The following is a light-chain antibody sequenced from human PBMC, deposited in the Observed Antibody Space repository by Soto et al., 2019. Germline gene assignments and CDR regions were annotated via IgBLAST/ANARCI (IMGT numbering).Light chain of an antibody. J-gene: IGLJ3*02. Sequence: QPVLTQSPSASASLGASVKLTCTLSSGHSSYAIAWHQQQPEKGPRYLMKLNSDGSHSTGDGIPDRFSGSSSGAERYLTISRLQSEDEADYYCQTWGTGIPWVFGGGTKLTVL. CDR2: LNSDGSH. CDR1: SGHSSYA. CDR3: QTWGTGIPWV. V-gene: IGLV4-69*01.